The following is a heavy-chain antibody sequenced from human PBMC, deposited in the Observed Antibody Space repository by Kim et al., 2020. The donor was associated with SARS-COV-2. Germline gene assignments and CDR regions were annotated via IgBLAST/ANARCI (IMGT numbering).Heavy chain of an antibody. CDR3: ARDCSSTSCYYYYYGMDV. D-gene: IGHD2-2*01. CDR1: GFTFSSYW. CDR2: INSDGSST. Sequence: GGSLRLSCAASGFTFSSYWMHWVRQAPGKGLVWVSRINSDGSSTSYADSVKGRFTISRDNAKNTLYLQMNSLRAEDTAVYYCARDCSSTSCYYYYYGMDVWGQGTTVTVSS. J-gene: IGHJ6*02. V-gene: IGHV3-74*01.